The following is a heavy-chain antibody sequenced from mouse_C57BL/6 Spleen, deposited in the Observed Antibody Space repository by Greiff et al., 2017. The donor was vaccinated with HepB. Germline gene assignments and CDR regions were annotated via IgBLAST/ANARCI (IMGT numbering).Heavy chain of an antibody. Sequence: QVQLQQSGAELVKPGASVKLSCKASGYTFTEYTIHWVKQRSGQGLEWIGWFYPGSGSIKYNEKFKDKATLTADKSSSTVYMELSRLTSEDSAVYFCARHEDIHYGSRSYWYFDVWGTGTTVTVSS. J-gene: IGHJ1*03. D-gene: IGHD1-1*01. CDR2: FYPGSGSI. CDR1: GYTFTEYT. CDR3: ARHEDIHYGSRSYWYFDV. V-gene: IGHV1-62-2*01.